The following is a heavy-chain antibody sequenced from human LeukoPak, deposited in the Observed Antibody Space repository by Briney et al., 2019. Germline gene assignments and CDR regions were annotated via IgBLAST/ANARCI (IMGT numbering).Heavy chain of an antibody. CDR1: GGSISSYY. J-gene: IGHJ6*03. D-gene: IGHD6-19*01. CDR2: IYTSGST. V-gene: IGHV4-4*07. CDR3: ARTVAGQGYYYYYDMDV. Sequence: ASETLSLTCTVSGGSISSYYWSWIRQPAGKGLEWIGRIYTSGSTNYNPSLKSRVTMSVDTSKNQFSLKLSSVTAADTAVYYCARTVAGQGYYYYYDMDVWGKGTTVTVSS.